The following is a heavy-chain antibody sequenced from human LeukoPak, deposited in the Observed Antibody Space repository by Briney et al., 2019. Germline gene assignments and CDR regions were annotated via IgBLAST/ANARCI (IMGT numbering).Heavy chain of an antibody. Sequence: GGSLRLSCAASGFTFSSYGMSWVRQAPGKGLEWVSAISGSGGSTYYADSVKGRFTISRDNSKNTLYLQMNSLRAEDTAVYYCAKERSRYFSSTSCYALDYWGQGTLVTVSS. CDR2: ISGSGGST. CDR1: GFTFSSYG. V-gene: IGHV3-23*01. CDR3: AKERSRYFSSTSCYALDY. J-gene: IGHJ4*02. D-gene: IGHD2-2*01.